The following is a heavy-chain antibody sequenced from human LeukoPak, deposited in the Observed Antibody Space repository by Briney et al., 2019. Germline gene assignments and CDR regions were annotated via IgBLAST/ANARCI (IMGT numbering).Heavy chain of an antibody. D-gene: IGHD7-27*01. CDR3: ARDRSWGYRCYFDY. CDR1: GYKFSTYG. Sequence: GGSLRLSCAASGYKFSTYGIHWVRQAPGKGLEWGGIIWYDGSNKIYAEYVKGRFAISRDNSKNTLYLQMNSLRAEDTAVYYCARDRSWGYRCYFDYWGQGTLVTVSS. J-gene: IGHJ4*02. CDR2: IWYDGSNK. V-gene: IGHV3-33*01.